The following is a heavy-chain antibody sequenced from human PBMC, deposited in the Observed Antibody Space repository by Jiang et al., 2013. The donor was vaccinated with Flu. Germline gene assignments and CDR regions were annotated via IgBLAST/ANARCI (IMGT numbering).Heavy chain of an antibody. Sequence: LLKPSETLSLTCTVSGGSISSSSYYWGWIRQPPGKGLEWIGSIYYSGSTYYNPSLKSRVTISVDTSKNQFSLKLSSVTAADTAVYYCARQWEAYIVGAQYYFDYWGQGTLVTVSS. CDR1: GGSISSSSYY. V-gene: IGHV4-39*01. J-gene: IGHJ4*02. CDR3: ARQWEAYIVGAQYYFDY. CDR2: IYYSGST. D-gene: IGHD1-26*01.